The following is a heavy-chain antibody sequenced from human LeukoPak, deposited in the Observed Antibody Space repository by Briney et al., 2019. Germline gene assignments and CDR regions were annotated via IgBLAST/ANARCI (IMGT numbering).Heavy chain of an antibody. D-gene: IGHD1-7*01. V-gene: IGHV5-51*01. J-gene: IGHJ4*02. CDR1: GYSFTSYW. CDR3: VSPPRGTTAAFDY. CDR2: IYPGDSDT. Sequence: GESLKISCKGSGYSFTSYWIGWVRQMRGKGLEWMGIIYPGDSDTRYSPSFQGQVTTSADKSISAAYLQWSSLKASDTAMYYCVSPPRGTTAAFDYWGQGTLVTVSS.